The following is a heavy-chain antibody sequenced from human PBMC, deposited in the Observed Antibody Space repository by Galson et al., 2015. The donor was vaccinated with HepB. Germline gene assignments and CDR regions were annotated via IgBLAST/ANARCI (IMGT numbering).Heavy chain of an antibody. V-gene: IGHV3-30*18. J-gene: IGHJ6*02. D-gene: IGHD3-16*01. CDR1: GFTFSSYG. Sequence: SLRLSCAASGFTFSSYGMHWVRQAPGKGLEWVAVISYDGSNKYYADSVKGRFTISRDNSKNTLYLQMNSLRAEDTAVYYCAKDRDDYVWGNQGGMDVWGQGTTVTVSS. CDR3: AKDRDDYVWGNQGGMDV. CDR2: ISYDGSNK.